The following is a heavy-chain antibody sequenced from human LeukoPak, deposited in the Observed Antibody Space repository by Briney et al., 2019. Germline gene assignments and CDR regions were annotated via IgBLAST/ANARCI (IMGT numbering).Heavy chain of an antibody. J-gene: IGHJ4*02. CDR2: INHSGST. CDR1: GGSISSSSYY. CDR3: ARDNYYDSSGYVAFDY. V-gene: IGHV4-39*07. D-gene: IGHD3-22*01. Sequence: SETLSLTCTVSGGSISSSSYYWGWIRQPPGKGLEWIGEINHSGSTNYNPSLKSRVTISVDTSKNQFSLKLSSVTAADTAVYYCARDNYYDSSGYVAFDYWGQGTLVTVSS.